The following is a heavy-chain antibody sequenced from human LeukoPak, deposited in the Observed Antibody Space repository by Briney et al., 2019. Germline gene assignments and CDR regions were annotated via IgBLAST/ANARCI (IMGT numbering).Heavy chain of an antibody. CDR2: VYYRGST. V-gene: IGHV4-59*11. CDR1: GGSISGQY. CDR3: ARDRIGEDYMDV. J-gene: IGHJ6*03. D-gene: IGHD3-10*01. Sequence: SETLSLTCTVSGGSISGQYWSWIRQPPGKGLEWIGYVYYRGSTNYNPSLKSRVTISVDTSKNQLSLTLSSVTAADTAVYYCARDRIGEDYMDVWGKGTTVTVSS.